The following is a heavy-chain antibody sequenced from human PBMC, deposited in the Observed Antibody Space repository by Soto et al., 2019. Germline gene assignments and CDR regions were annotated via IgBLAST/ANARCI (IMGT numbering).Heavy chain of an antibody. D-gene: IGHD5-12*01. J-gene: IGHJ6*02. V-gene: IGHV3-21*01. CDR1: GFTFSSYS. CDR2: ISSSSSYI. CDR3: ARDPDLRWLQFLNYYYGMDV. Sequence: ESGGGLVKPGGSLRLSCAASGFTFSSYSMNWVRQAPGKGLEWVSSISSSSSYIYYADSVKGRFTISRDNAKNSLYLQMNSLRAEDTAVYYCARDPDLRWLQFLNYYYGMDVWGQGTTVTVSS.